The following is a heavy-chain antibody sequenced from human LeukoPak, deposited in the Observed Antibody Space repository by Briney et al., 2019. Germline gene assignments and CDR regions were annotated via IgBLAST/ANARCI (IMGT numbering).Heavy chain of an antibody. CDR2: IFYTGST. CDR3: ATLTVGDDAFDI. V-gene: IGHV4-59*01. CDR1: GGSISSYY. J-gene: IGHJ3*02. Sequence: SETLSLTCTVSGGSISSYYWSWIRQPPGKGLEWIGYIFYTGSTNYNPSLKSRVTISVLTSKNRFSLKLSPVTAADTAVYYCATLTVGDDAFDIWGQGTMVTVSS.